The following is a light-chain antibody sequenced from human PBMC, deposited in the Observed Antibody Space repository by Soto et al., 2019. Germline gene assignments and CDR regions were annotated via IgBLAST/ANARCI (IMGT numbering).Light chain of an antibody. Sequence: EIVLTQSPATLSLSPGERATLSCRASQSVSSYLAWYQQKPGQAPRLLIYDASNRATGIPAGFSGSGSGTDFTLTISSLEPEEFAVYYCQQRSNWITFGQGTRLEIK. CDR1: QSVSSY. V-gene: IGKV3-11*01. J-gene: IGKJ5*01. CDR2: DAS. CDR3: QQRSNWIT.